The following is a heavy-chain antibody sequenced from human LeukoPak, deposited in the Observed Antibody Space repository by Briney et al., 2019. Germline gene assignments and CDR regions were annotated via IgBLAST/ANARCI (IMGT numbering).Heavy chain of an antibody. CDR3: ARAPAGQPYCYMDV. CDR2: IFYSGST. Sequence: PSETLSLTCTVSGGSITSYYWSWIRQPPGKGLEWIGYIFYSGSTNYNPSLKSRVTISVDTSKNQISLKLSSVTAADTAVYYCARAPAGQPYCYMDVGGKGTTVTVSS. J-gene: IGHJ6*03. D-gene: IGHD2-2*01. CDR1: GGSITSYY. V-gene: IGHV4-59*01.